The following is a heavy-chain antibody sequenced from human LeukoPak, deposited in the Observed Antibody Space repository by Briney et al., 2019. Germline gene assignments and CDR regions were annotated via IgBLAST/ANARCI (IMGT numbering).Heavy chain of an antibody. J-gene: IGHJ5*02. D-gene: IGHD2-2*01. Sequence: SETLSLTCTVSGGSISSYYWSWIRQPAGKGLEWIGRIYTSGSTNYNPSLKSRVTISVDTSKNQFSLKLSSVTAADTAVYYCARVNIVVVPAAMGWWFWFDPWGQGTLVTVSS. V-gene: IGHV4-4*07. CDR2: IYTSGST. CDR3: ARVNIVVVPAAMGWWFWFDP. CDR1: GGSISSYY.